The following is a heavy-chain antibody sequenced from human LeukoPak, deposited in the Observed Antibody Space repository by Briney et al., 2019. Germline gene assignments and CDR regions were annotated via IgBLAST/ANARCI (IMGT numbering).Heavy chain of an antibody. CDR3: ARDQGFRYFDP. J-gene: IGHJ5*02. CDR2: ISSSSGTI. D-gene: IGHD3-16*02. CDR1: GFTFSGYA. Sequence: PGGSLRLSCAASGFTFSGYAMNWVRQAPGKGLEWVAYISSSSGTIYYTDSVKGRFTISGDNAKNSVFLQMSSLSGGDTAIYYCARDQGFRYFDPWGQGTLVTVSS. V-gene: IGHV3-48*01.